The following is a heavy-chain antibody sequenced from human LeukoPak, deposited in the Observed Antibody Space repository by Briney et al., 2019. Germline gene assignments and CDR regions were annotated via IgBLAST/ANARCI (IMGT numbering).Heavy chain of an antibody. CDR1: GFTFSSYW. D-gene: IGHD3-9*01. CDR3: TTDSETGRNYYYYGMDV. Sequence: PGGSLRLSCAASGFTFSSYWMSWVRQAPGKGLEWVANIKQDGSEKYYVDSVKGRFTISRDNAKNSMYLQMNSLKTEDTAVYYCTTDSETGRNYYYYGMDVWGQGTTVTVSS. J-gene: IGHJ6*02. V-gene: IGHV3-7*03. CDR2: IKQDGSEK.